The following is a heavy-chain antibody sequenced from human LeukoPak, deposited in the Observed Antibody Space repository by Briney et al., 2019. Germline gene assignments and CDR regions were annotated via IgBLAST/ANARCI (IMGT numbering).Heavy chain of an antibody. Sequence: GSLRLSCAASGFTFSDYYMSWIRQAPGKGLEWIGNIFYSGSTYYSPSLKSRVTISLDTSRNQFSLKLNSVTAADTAVYYCAKSNGYGLVDIWGQGTMATVSS. D-gene: IGHD3-10*01. J-gene: IGHJ3*02. CDR1: GFTFSDYY. CDR3: AKSNGYGLVDI. CDR2: IFYSGST. V-gene: IGHV4-34*12.